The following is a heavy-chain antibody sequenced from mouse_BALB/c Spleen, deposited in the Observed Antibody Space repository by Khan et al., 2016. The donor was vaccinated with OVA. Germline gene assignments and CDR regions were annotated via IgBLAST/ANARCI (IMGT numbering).Heavy chain of an antibody. J-gene: IGHJ2*01. CDR2: INPSTGYT. D-gene: IGHD1-1*01. CDR3: ARRGLRWYFDY. Sequence: QVQLKESGAELAKPGASVKMSCKASGYTFINYWILWIKQRPGQGLEWIGYINPSTGYTEYNQNFKDKATLTADISSSTAYMQLSSLTSEDSAAYYCARRGLRWYFDYWGQGTTLTVSA. V-gene: IGHV1-7*01. CDR1: GYTFINYW.